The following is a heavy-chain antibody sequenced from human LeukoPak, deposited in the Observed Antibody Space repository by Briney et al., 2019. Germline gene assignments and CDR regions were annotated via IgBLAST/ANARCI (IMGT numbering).Heavy chain of an antibody. CDR1: DGSINSYY. J-gene: IGHJ4*02. D-gene: IGHD1-7*01. V-gene: IGHV4-59*12. CDR3: ARAPSFYFDY. CDR2: IYYNGNT. Sequence: SETLSLTCPVSDGSINSYYWNWIRRPPGKGLEWIGYIYYNGNTNYSPSLKSRVTMSVDASKNLFSLKVSSVTAADTAVYYCARAPSFYFDYWGQGTLVTVSS.